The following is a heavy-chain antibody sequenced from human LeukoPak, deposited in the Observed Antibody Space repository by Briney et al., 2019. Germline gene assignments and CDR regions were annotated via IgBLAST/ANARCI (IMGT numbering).Heavy chain of an antibody. V-gene: IGHV1-2*02. Sequence: GASVKVSCKPSGYSFTDYYMHWVRQAPGQGLEWMGWINPNSGGTSSARKFQGRVPMTRDTSITTVYMEVRWLTSDDTAVYYCARADRLHGGPYLIGPWGQGTLVTVTS. CDR3: ARADRLHGGPYLIGP. D-gene: IGHD2-21*01. J-gene: IGHJ5*02. CDR2: INPNSGGT. CDR1: GYSFTDYY.